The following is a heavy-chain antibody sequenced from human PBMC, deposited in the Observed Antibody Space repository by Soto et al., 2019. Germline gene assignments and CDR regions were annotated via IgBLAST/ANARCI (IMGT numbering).Heavy chain of an antibody. CDR3: VRAAGVDIVATITN. J-gene: IGHJ4*02. V-gene: IGHV3-23*01. CDR1: GFTFSTYA. CDR2: ISGSGGST. Sequence: EVQLLEAGGGLVQPGGSLRLSCAASGFTFSTYAMSWVRQAPGKGLEWVSTISGSGGSTYYADSVKDRFTISRDNSKNTLYLQMNSLRAEDTAVYYCVRAAGVDIVATITNWGQGTLVTVSS. D-gene: IGHD5-12*01.